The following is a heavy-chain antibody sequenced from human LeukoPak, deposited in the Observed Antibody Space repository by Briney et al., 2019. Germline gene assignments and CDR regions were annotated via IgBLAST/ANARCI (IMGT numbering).Heavy chain of an antibody. CDR1: GFTFSSYS. D-gene: IGHD1-26*01. J-gene: IGHJ4*02. CDR3: ARADRSGTYNFDY. CDR2: ISGTSRTI. V-gene: IGHV3-48*02. Sequence: GGSLRLSCAASGFTFSSYSMNWVRQAPGKGLEWVSYISGTSRTIYYADSVKGRFTISRDNAKNSLSLQMNSLRDEDTAVYYCARADRSGTYNFDYWGRGTLVTVSS.